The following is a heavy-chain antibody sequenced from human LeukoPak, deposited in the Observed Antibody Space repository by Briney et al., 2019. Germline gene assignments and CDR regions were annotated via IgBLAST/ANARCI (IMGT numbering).Heavy chain of an antibody. D-gene: IGHD4-17*01. CDR1: GFTFSSYW. Sequence: GGSLRLSCAASGFTFSSYWMHWVRQAPGKGLEWVAVISYDGSNKYYADSVKGRFTISRDNSKNTLYLQMNSLRAEDTAIYYCARETGSAVGSTDFDYWGQGTLVTVSS. CDR2: ISYDGSNK. CDR3: ARETGSAVGSTDFDY. V-gene: IGHV3-30-3*01. J-gene: IGHJ4*02.